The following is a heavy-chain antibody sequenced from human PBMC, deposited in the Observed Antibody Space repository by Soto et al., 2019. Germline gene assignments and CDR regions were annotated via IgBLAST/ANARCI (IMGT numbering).Heavy chain of an antibody. D-gene: IGHD3-16*01. V-gene: IGHV3-33*01. CDR1: GFTFSSNG. CDR3: ARWGNNKKLDY. Sequence: GSLRLSCAASGFTFSSNGMHWVRQAPGKGLEWVAVIWYDGSNKYYADSVEGRFTISRDNSKNTLYLQMNSLRAEDTAVYYCARWGNNKKLDYWGQGTLVTVSS. J-gene: IGHJ4*02. CDR2: IWYDGSNK.